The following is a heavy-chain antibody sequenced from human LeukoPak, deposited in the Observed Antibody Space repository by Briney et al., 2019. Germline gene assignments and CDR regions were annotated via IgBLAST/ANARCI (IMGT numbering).Heavy chain of an antibody. CDR3: ARDLAGTGRYYYDSSGYYSYFDY. Sequence: ASVKVSCKASGYTFTTYYMHWVRQAPGQGLEWMGIINPSGGSTSYAQKFQGRVTMTRDTSTSTVYMELSSLRSEDTAVYYCARDLAGTGRYYYDSSGYYSYFDYWGQRTLVTVSS. J-gene: IGHJ4*02. V-gene: IGHV1-46*01. D-gene: IGHD3-22*01. CDR1: GYTFTTYY. CDR2: INPSGGST.